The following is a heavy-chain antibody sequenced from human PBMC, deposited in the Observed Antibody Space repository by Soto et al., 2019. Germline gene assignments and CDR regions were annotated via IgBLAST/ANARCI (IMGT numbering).Heavy chain of an antibody. V-gene: IGHV4-59*01. CDR1: GGSISSYY. CDR3: ARHEWELQTAFDP. Sequence: PSETLSLTCTVSGGSISSYYWSWIRQPPGKGLEWIWYIYYSGSTNYNPSLKSRVTISVDTSKNQFSLKLSSVTAADTAVYYCARHEWELQTAFDPWGQGTLVTVSS. CDR2: IYYSGST. J-gene: IGHJ5*02. D-gene: IGHD1-26*01.